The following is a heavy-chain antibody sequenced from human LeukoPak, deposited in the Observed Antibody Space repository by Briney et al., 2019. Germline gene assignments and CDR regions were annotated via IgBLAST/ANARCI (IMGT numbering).Heavy chain of an antibody. CDR2: IKQTGRDK. Sequence: PAGTLRRYCAASGFTFSSFWLNWLRQAPGKGREWVANIKQTGRDKNYVDSVKGRFTISRDNAENSLYLRMDSRRGEDTAVYNCGRTATSKRSDGYYYGMDVWGQRTTGTVSS. V-gene: IGHV3-7*01. CDR1: GFTFSSFW. CDR3: GRTATSKRSDGYYYGMDV. J-gene: IGHJ6*01.